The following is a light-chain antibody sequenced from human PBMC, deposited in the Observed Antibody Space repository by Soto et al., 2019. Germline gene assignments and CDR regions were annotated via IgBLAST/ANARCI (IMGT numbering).Light chain of an antibody. CDR1: QGISNW. Sequence: DIQMTQSPSSVSASVGDRVTITCRASQGISNWVAWYQQKAGKAPKLLIYATSTLQSGLPSRFRGSEAGTEFTLPIGSLQPDDVATYYCQQDNSFPYTFGQGTKLEIK. J-gene: IGKJ2*01. CDR3: QQDNSFPYT. V-gene: IGKV1-12*01. CDR2: ATS.